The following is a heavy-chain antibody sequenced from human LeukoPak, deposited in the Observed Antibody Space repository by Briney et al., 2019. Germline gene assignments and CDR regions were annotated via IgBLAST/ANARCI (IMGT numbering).Heavy chain of an antibody. V-gene: IGHV1-2*02. D-gene: IGHD4-17*01. CDR1: GYTFTGYY. J-gene: IGHJ4*02. CDR3: ARVVTTEKYYFDY. Sequence: ASVKVSCKASGYTFTGYYMHWVRQAPGQGLEWMGWINPNSGGTNYAQKFQGRVTMTRDTSISTAYMELSRLRFDDTAVYYCARVVTTEKYYFDYWGQGTLVTVSS. CDR2: INPNSGGT.